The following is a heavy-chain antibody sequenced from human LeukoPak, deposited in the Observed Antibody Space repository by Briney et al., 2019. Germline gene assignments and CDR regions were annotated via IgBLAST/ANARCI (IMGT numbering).Heavy chain of an antibody. Sequence: ASVKVSCKASGYTFTSYYMHWVRQAPGQGLEWMGIINPSGGSTSYAQTFQGRVTMTGDMSTSTVYMELSSLRSEDTAVYYCARTIKRITMVRGVTRSYYYMDVWGKGTTVTISS. V-gene: IGHV1-46*01. J-gene: IGHJ6*03. D-gene: IGHD3-10*01. CDR2: INPSGGST. CDR3: ARTIKRITMVRGVTRSYYYMDV. CDR1: GYTFTSYY.